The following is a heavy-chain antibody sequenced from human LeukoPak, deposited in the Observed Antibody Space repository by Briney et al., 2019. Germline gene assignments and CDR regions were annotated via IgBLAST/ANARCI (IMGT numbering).Heavy chain of an antibody. CDR1: GVSISSSSYY. J-gene: IGHJ4*02. CDR3: ARRYYYDSRGYWYYFDY. V-gene: IGHV4-39*01. Sequence: SETLSLTCTVSGVSISSSSYYWGWIRQPPGRGLEWIGNIYFSGTTYYNPSLKSRVTISVDTSKNQFSLRLSSVTAADTAVYYCARRYYYDSRGYWYYFDYWGQGILVTVSS. CDR2: IYFSGTT. D-gene: IGHD3-22*01.